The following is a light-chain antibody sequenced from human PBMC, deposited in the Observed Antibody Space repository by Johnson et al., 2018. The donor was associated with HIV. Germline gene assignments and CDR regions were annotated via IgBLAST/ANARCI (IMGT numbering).Light chain of an antibody. CDR2: DNN. CDR1: SSNIGNNY. V-gene: IGLV1-51*01. Sequence: QSVLTQPPSVSAAPGQKVTISCSGSSSNIGNNYVSWYQQVPGTAPKLLIYDNNKRPSGIPDRFSGSKSGTSATLGITGLQTGDEADYYCGTWDSSLSASYVFVAGTKVTVL. CDR3: GTWDSSLSASYV. J-gene: IGLJ1*01.